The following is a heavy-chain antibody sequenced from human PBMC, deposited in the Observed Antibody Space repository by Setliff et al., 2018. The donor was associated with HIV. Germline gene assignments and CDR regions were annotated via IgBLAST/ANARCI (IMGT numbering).Heavy chain of an antibody. D-gene: IGHD6-13*01. CDR2: ISAYNGNT. Sequence: ASVKVSCKASGYTFTSYGITWVRQAPGQGLEWMGWISAYNGNTDFAQKFQGRITLTTDTSSNTAYMELRSLRSDDTAIYYCARDLFRWAAAGPNYFDSWGQGTLVTVSS. V-gene: IGHV1-18*01. J-gene: IGHJ4*02. CDR3: ARDLFRWAAAGPNYFDS. CDR1: GYTFTSYG.